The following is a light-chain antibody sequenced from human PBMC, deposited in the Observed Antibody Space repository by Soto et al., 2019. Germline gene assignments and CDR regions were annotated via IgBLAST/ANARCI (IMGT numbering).Light chain of an antibody. CDR2: EVS. CDR3: SSYTSSSNV. J-gene: IGLJ1*01. CDR1: SSDVGGYNY. V-gene: IGLV2-14*01. Sequence: QSALTQPASVSGSPGQSITISCTGTSSDVGGYNYVSWYQQHPGKAPKLMIYEVSNRPSGVSNRFSGSKSGNTASLTISGLQAEDEADYYCSSYTSSSNVFGTGTKAPS.